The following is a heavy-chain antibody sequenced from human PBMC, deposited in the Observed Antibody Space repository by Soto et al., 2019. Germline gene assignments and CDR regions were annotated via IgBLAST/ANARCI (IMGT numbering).Heavy chain of an antibody. Sequence: PSETLSLTCTVSGDSVSSSNYYWGWIRQPPGKGLEWIGSIYYGGSTFYNPSLKSRVTISVDTSKNQFSLRLSSVTAADTAVYYCSKPDYYYYGMDVWGQGTTVTVSS. CDR1: GDSVSSSNYY. CDR2: IYYGGST. CDR3: SKPDYYYYGMDV. V-gene: IGHV4-39*01. J-gene: IGHJ6*02.